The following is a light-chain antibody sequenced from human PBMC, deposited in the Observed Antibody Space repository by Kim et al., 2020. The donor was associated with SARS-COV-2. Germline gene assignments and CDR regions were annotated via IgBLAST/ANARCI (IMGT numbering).Light chain of an antibody. Sequence: QPITISCTGASNDVGNYNLDSWYQHHPNKAPKHMIHEVTRRPSGVSNHCSGAKSGNTASLTISGLQAEDEADYYCCSYAGISNFWVFGGGTQLTVL. CDR1: SNDVGNYNL. CDR3: CSYAGISNFWV. J-gene: IGLJ3*02. CDR2: EVT. V-gene: IGLV2-23*02.